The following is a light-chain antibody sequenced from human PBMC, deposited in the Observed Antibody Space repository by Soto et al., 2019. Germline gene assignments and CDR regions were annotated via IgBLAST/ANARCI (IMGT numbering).Light chain of an antibody. CDR2: DVS. V-gene: IGLV2-14*01. Sequence: QSALTQPASVSGSPGQSITISCTGTSSDVGNYNYVSWYQQHPGKAPKLMIYDVSNRPSGVSNRFSGCKSGNTASLTISGLQAEDEAEYYCSSYTSSSTRVFGTGNKLTVL. CDR3: SSYTSSSTRV. CDR1: SSDVGNYNY. J-gene: IGLJ1*01.